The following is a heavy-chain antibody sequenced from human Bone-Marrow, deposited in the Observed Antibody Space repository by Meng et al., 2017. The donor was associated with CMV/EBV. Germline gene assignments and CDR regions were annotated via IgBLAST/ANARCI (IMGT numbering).Heavy chain of an antibody. V-gene: IGHV1-2*02. J-gene: IGHJ4*02. CDR3: ARSSGWSRFDY. D-gene: IGHD6-19*01. Sequence: HLVQSGEEVKKPGALVEVSCKASGYTDTDYYIHWVRQAPGQWLEWMGCINPNDDTNYAQNFQGRVTMTRDMSINTVYMELSRLTSDDTAVYYCARSSGWSRFDYWGLGTLVTVSS. CDR2: INPNDDT. CDR1: GYTDTDYY.